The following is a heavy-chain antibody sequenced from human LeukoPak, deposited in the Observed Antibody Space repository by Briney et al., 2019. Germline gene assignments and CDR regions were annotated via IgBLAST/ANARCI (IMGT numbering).Heavy chain of an antibody. CDR1: GFTFSDYY. CDR3: ASSQSSVAGIVGG. Sequence: PGGSLRLSCAASGFTFSDYYMTWIRQAPGKGLERVLYISGSGSSKYYADSVKGRFTISRDNAKNSLYLQMNSLRVEDTAVYYCASSQSSVAGIVGGWGQGTPVTVSS. V-gene: IGHV3-11*04. CDR2: ISGSGSSK. D-gene: IGHD6-19*01. J-gene: IGHJ4*02.